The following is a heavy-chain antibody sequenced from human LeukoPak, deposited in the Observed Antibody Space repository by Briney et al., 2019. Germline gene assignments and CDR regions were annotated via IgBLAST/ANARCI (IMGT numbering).Heavy chain of an antibody. J-gene: IGHJ4*02. D-gene: IGHD1-26*01. Sequence: GGTLRLSCAASGFTFSSYGMSWVRQAPGKGLEWVSAISGSGGSTYYADSVKGRFTISRDNSKNTLYLQMNSLRAEDTAVYYCAKVEGWELLEVAFDYWGQGTLVTVSS. V-gene: IGHV3-23*01. CDR3: AKVEGWELLEVAFDY. CDR1: GFTFSSYG. CDR2: ISGSGGST.